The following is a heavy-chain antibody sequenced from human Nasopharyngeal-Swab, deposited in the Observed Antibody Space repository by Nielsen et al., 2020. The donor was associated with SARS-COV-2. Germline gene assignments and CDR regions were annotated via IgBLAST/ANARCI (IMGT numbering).Heavy chain of an antibody. CDR1: GFTFDAYA. D-gene: IGHD1-26*01. Sequence: GGSLRLSCAASGFTFDAYAMHWVRQAPGKGLEWVSLISGDGGSTYYADSAKGRFTISRDNSKNSLYLQMNSLRTEDTALYYCALMAELSIVGAYYGMDVWGKGTTVTVSS. J-gene: IGHJ6*04. V-gene: IGHV3-43*02. CDR2: ISGDGGST. CDR3: ALMAELSIVGAYYGMDV.